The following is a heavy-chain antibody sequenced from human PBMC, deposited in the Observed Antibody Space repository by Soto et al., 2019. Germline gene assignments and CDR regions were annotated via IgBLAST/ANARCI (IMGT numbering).Heavy chain of an antibody. CDR2: ININSGTT. D-gene: IGHD4-17*01. J-gene: IGHJ6*02. V-gene: IGHV3-48*03. CDR3: ARDRTTGTTYYHYAMDV. CDR1: GFTLSSYH. Sequence: RLTCAASGFTLSSYHMDWVRQAPGKGLGWVSYININSGTTHYADSVKGRFTISRDNAKNSLCLQMDSLRAEDTAVYFCARDRTTGTTYYHYAMDVWGQGATVTVSS.